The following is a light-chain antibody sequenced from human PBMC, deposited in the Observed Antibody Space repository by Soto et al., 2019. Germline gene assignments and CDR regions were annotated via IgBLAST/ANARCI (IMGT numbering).Light chain of an antibody. Sequence: QSVLTQPPSASGSPGQSVTISWTGTSSDVGGYNYVSWYQQHPGKAPKLMIYEVSKRPSGVPDRFSGSKSGNTASLTVSGLQAEDEADYYCSSYAGSNNVVFGGGTNLTVL. CDR1: SSDVGGYNY. V-gene: IGLV2-8*01. J-gene: IGLJ2*01. CDR2: EVS. CDR3: SSYAGSNNVV.